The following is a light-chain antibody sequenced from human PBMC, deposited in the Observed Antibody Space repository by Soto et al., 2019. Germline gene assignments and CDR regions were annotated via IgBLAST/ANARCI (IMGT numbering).Light chain of an antibody. Sequence: EIVMTQSPATRSLSPGERATLSCRASQSVSSNLAWYQQKPGQAPTLLIYGASTRATGIPARFSGSGSGTEFTLTISSLKSEDFAVYYCQQYNNWPPGTFGQGTKVEIK. V-gene: IGKV3-15*01. CDR1: QSVSSN. CDR3: QQYNNWPPGT. CDR2: GAS. J-gene: IGKJ1*01.